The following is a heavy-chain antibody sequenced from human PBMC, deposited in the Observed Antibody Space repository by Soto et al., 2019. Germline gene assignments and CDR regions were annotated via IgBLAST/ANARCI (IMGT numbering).Heavy chain of an antibody. V-gene: IGHV3-30-3*01. J-gene: IGHJ4*02. CDR1: GFTFSSYA. D-gene: IGHD6-19*01. CDR2: ISYDGSNK. Sequence: QVQLVESGGGVVQPGRSLRLSCAASGFTFSSYAMHWVRQAPGKGLEWVAVISYDGSNKYYADSVKGRFTISRDNSKNTLYLQMNSLRAEDTAVYYCARECIAVALVRGGRNSGSLGYWGQGTLVTVSS. CDR3: ARECIAVALVRGGRNSGSLGY.